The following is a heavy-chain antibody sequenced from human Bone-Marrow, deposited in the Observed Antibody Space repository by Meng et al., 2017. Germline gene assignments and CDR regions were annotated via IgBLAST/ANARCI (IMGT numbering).Heavy chain of an antibody. J-gene: IGHJ4*02. CDR2: INHSGST. D-gene: IGHD2-15*01. V-gene: IGHV4-34*01. CDR3: ARGGYCSGGSCN. CDR1: GGSFSGYY. Sequence: QLQLQESGSGLLKPSETLSLTCAVYGGSFSGYYWSWIRQPPGKGLEWIGEINHSGSTNYNPSLKSRVTISVDTSKNQFSLKLSSVTAADTAVYYCARGGYCSGGSCNWGQGTLVTVSS.